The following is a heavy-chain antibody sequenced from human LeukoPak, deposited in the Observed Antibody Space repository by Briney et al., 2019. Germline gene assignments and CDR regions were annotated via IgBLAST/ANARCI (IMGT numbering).Heavy chain of an antibody. J-gene: IGHJ4*02. Sequence: ASVKVSCKASGYTFTSYYMHWVRQAPGQGLEWMGIINPSGGSTSYAQKFQGRVTMTRDMSTSTVYMELSSLRSEDTAVYFCARDRALGSGKYYFDYWGQGTLVTVSS. V-gene: IGHV1-46*01. D-gene: IGHD3-16*01. CDR3: ARDRALGSGKYYFDY. CDR1: GYTFTSYY. CDR2: INPSGGST.